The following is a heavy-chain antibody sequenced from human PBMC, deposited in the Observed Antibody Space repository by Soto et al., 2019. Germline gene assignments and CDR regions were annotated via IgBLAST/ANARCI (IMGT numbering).Heavy chain of an antibody. CDR3: ARDAEGYSSSWYPYYGMDV. CDR2: ISGSGGST. CDR1: GFTFSSYA. V-gene: IGHV3-23*01. D-gene: IGHD6-13*01. Sequence: GGSLRLSCAASGFTFSSYAMSWVRQAPGKGLEWVSAISGSGGSTYYADSVKGRFTISRDNSKNTLYLQMNSLRAEDTAVYYCARDAEGYSSSWYPYYGMDVWGQGTTVTVSS. J-gene: IGHJ6*02.